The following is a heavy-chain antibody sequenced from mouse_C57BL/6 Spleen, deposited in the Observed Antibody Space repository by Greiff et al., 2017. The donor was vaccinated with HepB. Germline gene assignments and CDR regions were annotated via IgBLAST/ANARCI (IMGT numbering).Heavy chain of an antibody. Sequence: VQLQQSGAELVRPGASVKLSCTASGFNIKDDYMHWVKQRPEQGLEWIGWIDPENGDTEYASKFQGKATITADTSSNTAYLQLSSLTSEDTAVYYCTRGGNYGRDYYAMDYWGQGTSVTVSS. D-gene: IGHD1-1*01. J-gene: IGHJ4*01. CDR1: GFNIKDDY. CDR3: TRGGNYGRDYYAMDY. V-gene: IGHV14-4*01. CDR2: IDPENGDT.